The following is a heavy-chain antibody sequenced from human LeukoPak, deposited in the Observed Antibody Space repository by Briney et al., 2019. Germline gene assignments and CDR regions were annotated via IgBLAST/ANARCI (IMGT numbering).Heavy chain of an antibody. J-gene: IGHJ4*02. Sequence: NSSQTLSLTCTVSGGSIRSGGYYCTWIRQHPGKGLEWIGYIYHSGSTYYNPSLESRVTISVDTSRNQFSLKLNSVTAADAAVYYCAIDRSGYYHFDYWGQGTLVTVSS. CDR1: GGSIRSGGYY. CDR3: AIDRSGYYHFDY. CDR2: IYHSGST. V-gene: IGHV4-31*03. D-gene: IGHD3-22*01.